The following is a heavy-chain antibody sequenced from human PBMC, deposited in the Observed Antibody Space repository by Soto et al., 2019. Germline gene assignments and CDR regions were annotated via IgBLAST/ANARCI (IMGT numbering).Heavy chain of an antibody. CDR2: ISAYNGNT. CDR3: CHSSGYLLKIDY. J-gene: IGHJ4*02. CDR1: GYTFTSYG. Sequence: ASVKVSCKASGYTFTSYGISWVRQAPGQGLEWMGWISAYNGNTNYAQKLQGRVTMTRDTSTSTVYMELSSLRSEDTAVYYCCHSSGYLLKIDYWGQGTLVTVSS. D-gene: IGHD3-22*01. V-gene: IGHV1-18*01.